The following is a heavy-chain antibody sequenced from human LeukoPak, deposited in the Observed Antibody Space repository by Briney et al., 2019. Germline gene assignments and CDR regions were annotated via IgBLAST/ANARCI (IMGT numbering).Heavy chain of an antibody. D-gene: IGHD2-2*02. J-gene: IGHJ5*02. CDR3: ATLGYCSSTSCYKGDWFDP. CDR2: FDPEDGET. Sequence: ASVKVSCKVSGYTLTELSMHWVRQAPGKGHEWMGGFDPEDGETIYAQKFQGRVTMTEDTSTDTAYMELSSLRSEDTAVYYCATLGYCSSTSCYKGDWFDPWGQGTLVTVSS. CDR1: GYTLTELS. V-gene: IGHV1-24*01.